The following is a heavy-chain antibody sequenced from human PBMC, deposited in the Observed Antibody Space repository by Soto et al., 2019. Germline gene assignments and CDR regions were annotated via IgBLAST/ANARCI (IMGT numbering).Heavy chain of an antibody. D-gene: IGHD3-22*01. CDR1: GDSISSYY. CDR2: LYYGRSA. V-gene: IGHV4-59*01. Sequence: QVQLQESGPGLVKPSETLSLTCAVSGDSISSYYCMWIRQPPGKGLESIGYLYYGRSANYNPSLKSGATLSVDTSTNQCSLTLSSMTAADTAVYYCALRSMAVVPEYWGQGTLVTVSS. J-gene: IGHJ4*02. CDR3: ALRSMAVVPEY.